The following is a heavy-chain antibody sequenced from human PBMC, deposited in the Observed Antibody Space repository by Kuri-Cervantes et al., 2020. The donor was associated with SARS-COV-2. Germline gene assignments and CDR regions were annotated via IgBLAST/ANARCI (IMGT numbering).Heavy chain of an antibody. CDR2: IIPIFGTA. V-gene: IGHV1-69*13. CDR3: ARDGYSGSYNYFDY. D-gene: IGHD1-26*01. CDR1: GGTFSSYA. J-gene: IGHJ4*02. Sequence: SVKVSCKASGGTFSSYAISWVRQAPGQGLEWMGGIIPIFGTANYAQKFQGRVTITADESTSTAYMELSSLRSEDTAVYYCARDGYSGSYNYFDYWGRGTLVTVSS.